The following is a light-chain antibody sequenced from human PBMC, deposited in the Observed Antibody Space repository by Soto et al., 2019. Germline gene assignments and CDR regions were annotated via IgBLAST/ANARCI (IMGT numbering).Light chain of an antibody. V-gene: IGLV1-47*01. CDR2: RND. CDR3: AAWDDSLSGMV. Sequence: QSVLTQPPSASATPGQRVTISCSGSSSNIGTNYVYWYQHLPGTAPKLLIYRNDQRPPGVPDRFSGPMSGTAASLAIGGLRSEDEADYYCAAWDDSLSGMVFGGGTQLTVL. J-gene: IGLJ2*01. CDR1: SSNIGTNY.